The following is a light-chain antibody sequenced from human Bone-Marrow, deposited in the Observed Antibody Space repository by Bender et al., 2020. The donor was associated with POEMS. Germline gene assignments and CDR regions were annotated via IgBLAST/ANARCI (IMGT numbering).Light chain of an antibody. CDR3: CSYAGSSTYV. CDR2: DVT. V-gene: IGLV2-23*02. CDR1: SSDIGYYNL. Sequence: QSALTQPASVSGSPGQSITISCTGTSSDIGYYNLVSWYQQHPGEAPELMIYDVTERPSGVSHRFSGSKSGNTASLTISGLQAEDEADYYCCSYAGSSTYVFGTGTKVTVL. J-gene: IGLJ1*01.